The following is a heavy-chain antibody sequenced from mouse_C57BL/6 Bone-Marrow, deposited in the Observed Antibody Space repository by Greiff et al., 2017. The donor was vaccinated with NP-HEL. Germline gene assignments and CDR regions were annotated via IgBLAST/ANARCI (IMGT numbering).Heavy chain of an antibody. Sequence: EVKVVESGGGLVKPGGSLKLSCAASGFTFSDYGMHWVRQAPEKGLEWVAYISSGSSTIYYADTVKGRFTISRDNAKNTLFLQMTSLRSEDTAMYYCARYYSNYWYFDVWGTGTTVTVSS. CDR2: ISSGSSTI. V-gene: IGHV5-17*01. J-gene: IGHJ1*03. CDR1: GFTFSDYG. CDR3: ARYYSNYWYFDV. D-gene: IGHD2-5*01.